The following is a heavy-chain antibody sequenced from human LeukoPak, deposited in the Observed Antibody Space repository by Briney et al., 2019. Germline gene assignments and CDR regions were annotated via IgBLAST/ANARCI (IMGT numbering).Heavy chain of an antibody. CDR2: ISSSSSYI. V-gene: IGHV3-21*01. CDR1: GFTFSSYS. CDR3: ARDRAQRGYYYGMDV. D-gene: IGHD3-16*01. Sequence: GGSLRLSCAASGFTFSSYSMNWVRQAPGKGLEWVSSISSSSSYIYYADSVKGRFTISRDNAKNSLYLQMNSLRAEDTAVYYCARDRAQRGYYYGMDVWGQGTTVTVSS. J-gene: IGHJ6*02.